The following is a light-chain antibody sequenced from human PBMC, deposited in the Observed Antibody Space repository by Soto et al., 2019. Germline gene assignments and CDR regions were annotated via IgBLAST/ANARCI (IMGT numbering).Light chain of an antibody. J-gene: IGLJ2*01. V-gene: IGLV1-44*01. Sequence: QSVLTQPPSASGTPGQRVTISCSGSSSNIGSNIVNWYQQVPGTAPKLLIYSNLHRPSGVPDRFSGSKSGTSASLAISGLQSEDEADYYCAAWDDSLNGVVFGGGTKLTVL. CDR3: AAWDDSLNGVV. CDR2: SNL. CDR1: SSNIGSNI.